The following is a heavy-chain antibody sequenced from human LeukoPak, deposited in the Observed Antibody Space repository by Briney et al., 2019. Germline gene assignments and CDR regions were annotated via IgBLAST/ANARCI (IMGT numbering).Heavy chain of an antibody. CDR3: AGDRDHYGSNWFDP. CDR1: GGSISPYY. D-gene: IGHD3-10*01. Sequence: SETLSLTCTVSGGSISPYYWSWIRQPAGKGLEWIGRIYTSGSTNYNPSLKSRVTMSVDTSKNQFSLKLSSVTAADTAVYYCAGDRDHYGSNWFDPWGQGTLVTVSS. CDR2: IYTSGST. V-gene: IGHV4-4*07. J-gene: IGHJ5*02.